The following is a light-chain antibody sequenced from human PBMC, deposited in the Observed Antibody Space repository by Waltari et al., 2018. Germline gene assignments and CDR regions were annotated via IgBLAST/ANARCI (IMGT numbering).Light chain of an antibody. Sequence: EIVLTQSPGTLSLSPGERDTLSCRASQSLTKRYLVWYQQKPGQAPRLLIYGASSRAAGIPDRFSGSGSVTDFTLTISRLEPEDSAVYYCQQYGSSVMYTFGQGTKLEIK. CDR2: GAS. J-gene: IGKJ2*01. CDR1: QSLTKRY. CDR3: QQYGSSVMYT. V-gene: IGKV3-20*01.